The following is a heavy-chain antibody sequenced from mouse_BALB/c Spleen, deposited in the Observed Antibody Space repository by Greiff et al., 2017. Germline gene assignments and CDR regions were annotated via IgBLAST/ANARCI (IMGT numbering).Heavy chain of an antibody. V-gene: IGHV5-4*02. Sequence: EVHLVESGGGLVKPGGSLKLSCAASGFTFSDYYMYWVRQTPEKRLEWVATISDGGSYTYYPDSVKGRFTISRDNAKNNLYLQMSSLKSEDTAMYYCARDRGYGNYLYYAMDYWGQGTSVTVSS. CDR1: GFTFSDYY. CDR2: ISDGGSYT. J-gene: IGHJ4*01. D-gene: IGHD2-10*02. CDR3: ARDRGYGNYLYYAMDY.